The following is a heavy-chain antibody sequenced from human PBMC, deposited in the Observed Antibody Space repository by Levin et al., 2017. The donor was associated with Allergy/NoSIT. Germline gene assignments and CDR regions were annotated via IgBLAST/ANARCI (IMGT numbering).Heavy chain of an antibody. CDR3: IRDQRPADSFDS. D-gene: IGHD3/OR15-3a*01. CDR2: IRGDGSEI. J-gene: IGHJ4*02. V-gene: IGHV3-74*01. CDR1: GFTFSNYW. Sequence: GGFLRLSCAASGFTFSNYWMHWVRQAPGKGLVWVARIRGDGSEINYADSVNGRFTISRDNAKSTVYLQVNSLTTEDTAVYYCIRDQRPADSFDSWGQGTLVTVSS.